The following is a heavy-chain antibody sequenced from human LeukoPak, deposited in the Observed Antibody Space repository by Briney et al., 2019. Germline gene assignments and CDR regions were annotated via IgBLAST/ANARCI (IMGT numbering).Heavy chain of an antibody. CDR3: ARDIVYLIDEDYG. D-gene: IGHD4-17*01. V-gene: IGHV4-4*07. Sequence: SESLSLTCSVSGSSFNTYYWSWIRQPAGKALEWIGRIHTSGSADYSPSLQSRVTISVDMSKKEFSLKLTSVTAADTAVYYCARDIVYLIDEDYGWGQGILVTVSS. CDR1: GSSFNTYY. J-gene: IGHJ4*02. CDR2: IHTSGSA.